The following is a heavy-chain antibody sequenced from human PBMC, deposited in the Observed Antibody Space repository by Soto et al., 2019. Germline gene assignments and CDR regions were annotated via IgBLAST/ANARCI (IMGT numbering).Heavy chain of an antibody. D-gene: IGHD3-3*01. V-gene: IGHV3-15*01. Sequence: GGSLRLSCAASGFTFSNAWMSWVRQAPGKGLEWVGRIKSKTDGGTTDYAAPVKGRFTISRDDSKNTLYLQMNSLKTEDTAVYYCTTTYYDFWSGYSYYFDYWGQGTLVTVSS. CDR2: IKSKTDGGTT. CDR1: GFTFSNAW. J-gene: IGHJ4*02. CDR3: TTTYYDFWSGYSYYFDY.